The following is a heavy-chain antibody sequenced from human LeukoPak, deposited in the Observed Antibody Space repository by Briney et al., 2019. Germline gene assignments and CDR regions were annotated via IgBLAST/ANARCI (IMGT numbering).Heavy chain of an antibody. Sequence: PGGSLRLSCAASGLTLDDYAMHLVRQDPGKGLEWVSGIKWNCGSIRYADSVKRRFTISRDNAENSLYLQMNSRRTEDTALYYCAKGPMHEAVAGHFDHWGQGTLVTVSS. J-gene: IGHJ4*02. D-gene: IGHD6-19*01. V-gene: IGHV3-9*01. CDR2: IKWNCGSI. CDR3: AKGPMHEAVAGHFDH. CDR1: GLTLDDYA.